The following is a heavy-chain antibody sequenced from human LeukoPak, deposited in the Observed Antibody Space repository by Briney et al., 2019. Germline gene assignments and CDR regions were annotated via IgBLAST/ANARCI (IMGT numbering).Heavy chain of an antibody. CDR2: INAGNGNT. CDR1: GYTFTSYA. Sequence: ASVKVSCTASGYTFTSYAMHWVRQAPGQRLEWMGWINAGNGNTKYSQKFQGRVTITRDTSASTAYMELSSLRSEDTAVYYCARGGGIQLWLPHYYYGMDVWGQGTTVTVSS. D-gene: IGHD5-18*01. CDR3: ARGGGIQLWLPHYYYGMDV. V-gene: IGHV1-3*01. J-gene: IGHJ6*02.